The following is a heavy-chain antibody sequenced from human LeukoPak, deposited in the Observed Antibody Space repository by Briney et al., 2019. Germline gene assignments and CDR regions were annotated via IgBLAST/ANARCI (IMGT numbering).Heavy chain of an antibody. V-gene: IGHV4-38-2*02. D-gene: IGHD2-8*01. J-gene: IGHJ4*02. CDR1: GYSISSNYF. CDR3: VRDNVPGYFDS. Sequence: PSETLSLTCTVSGYSISSNYFWGWIRQSPGKGLEWIGSLSHSGSTYYNPSLKSRVTLSVDTSKNHFSLRLTSVTAADPAVYYCVRDNVPGYFDSWGQGTLVTVSS. CDR2: LSHSGST.